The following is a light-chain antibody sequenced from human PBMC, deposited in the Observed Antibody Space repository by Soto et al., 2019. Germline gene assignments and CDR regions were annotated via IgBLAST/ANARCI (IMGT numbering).Light chain of an antibody. CDR1: QSVSSN. CDR2: GAS. CDR3: QQYNNWPPYT. J-gene: IGKJ1*01. V-gene: IGKV3-15*01. Sequence: EIVMTRSPATLSVSPGERATLSCRASQSVSSNLAWYQQKPGQAPRLLIYGASTRATGIPARFSGSGSGTEFTLTISSLQSEDFAVYYCQQYNNWPPYTFGQGTKVEIK.